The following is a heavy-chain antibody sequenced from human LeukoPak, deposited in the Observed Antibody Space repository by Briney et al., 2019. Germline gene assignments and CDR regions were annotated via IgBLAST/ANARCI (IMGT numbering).Heavy chain of an antibody. D-gene: IGHD3-10*01. V-gene: IGHV3-7*01. CDR3: AKYGLGSHTSFDS. CDR1: GFTFSTYW. J-gene: IGHJ4*02. Sequence: GGSLRLSCAASGFTFSTYWMTWVRQAPGKGLEWVANIKPDGSQIYYVDSVKGRFTISRDNAKNSLYLQMNSLRAEDTAVYYCAKYGLGSHTSFDSWGQGTLVTVSS. CDR2: IKPDGSQI.